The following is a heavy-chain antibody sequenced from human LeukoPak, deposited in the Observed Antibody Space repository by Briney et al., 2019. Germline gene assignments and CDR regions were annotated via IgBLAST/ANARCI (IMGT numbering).Heavy chain of an antibody. CDR2: INSDGGST. CDR3: ARDRTRNDFDY. CDR1: GFTFSNYW. J-gene: IGHJ4*02. Sequence: GGSLRLSCAASGFTFSNYWMHWVRQAPGKGLVWVSRINSDGGSTSYADSVKGRFTISRDNAKNTLYLQMNSQRAEDTAVYYCARDRTRNDFDYWGQGTLVTVSS. V-gene: IGHV3-74*01. D-gene: IGHD1-14*01.